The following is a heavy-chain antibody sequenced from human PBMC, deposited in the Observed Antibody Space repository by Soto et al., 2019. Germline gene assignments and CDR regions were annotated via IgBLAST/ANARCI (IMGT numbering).Heavy chain of an antibody. J-gene: IGHJ4*02. CDR2: IYYSGST. V-gene: IGHV4-59*01. CDR3: SHLTTGGFYFNY. D-gene: IGHD4-17*01. CDR1: GGSISSYY. Sequence: SETLSLTCTVSGGSISSYYWSWIRQPPGKGLEWIGYIYYSGSTNYSPSLKSRLTITKDTSKNQVVLTMTNMDPVDTATYYCSHLTTGGFYFNYWGQGTLVTVSS.